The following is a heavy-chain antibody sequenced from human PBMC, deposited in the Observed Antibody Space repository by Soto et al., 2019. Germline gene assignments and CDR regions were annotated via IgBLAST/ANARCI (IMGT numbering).Heavy chain of an antibody. D-gene: IGHD6-6*01. CDR1: GFTFSSYW. CDR3: ARDWGSSIAAHYYYYGMDV. Sequence: GGSLRLSCAASGFTFSSYWMSWVRQAPGKGLEWVANIKQDGSEKYYVDNVKGRFTISRDNAKNSLYLQMNNLRAEDTAVYYCARDWGSSIAAHYYYYGMDVWGQGTTVTVSS. V-gene: IGHV3-7*05. J-gene: IGHJ6*02. CDR2: IKQDGSEK.